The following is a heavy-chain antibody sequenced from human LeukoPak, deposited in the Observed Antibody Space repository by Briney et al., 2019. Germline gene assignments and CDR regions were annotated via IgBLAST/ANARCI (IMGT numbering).Heavy chain of an antibody. CDR1: GGSISGYY. CDR2: IYYSGST. V-gene: IGHV4-59*01. CDR3: ARDSGSNFDY. D-gene: IGHD2-15*01. Sequence: SETLSLTCTVSGGSISGYYWNWIRLPPGKGLEWIGYIYYSGSTNYNPSLKSRVTMSLDTSKNQFSLKLSSVTAADTAVYHCARDSGSNFDYWGQGTLVTVSS. J-gene: IGHJ4*02.